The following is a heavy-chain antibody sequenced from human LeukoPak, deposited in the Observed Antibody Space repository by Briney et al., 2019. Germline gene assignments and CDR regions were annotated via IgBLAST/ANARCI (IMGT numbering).Heavy chain of an antibody. J-gene: IGHJ4*02. CDR1: GGSISSSSYY. CDR2: IYYSGST. V-gene: IGHV4-39*07. Sequence: SETLSLTCTVSGGSISSSSYYWGWIRQPPGKGLEWIGSIYYSGSTYYNPSLKSRVTISVDTSKNQFSLKLSSVTAADTAVYYCVRSVAELYSSAVLFDYWGQGTLVTVSS. D-gene: IGHD2-15*01. CDR3: VRSVAELYSSAVLFDY.